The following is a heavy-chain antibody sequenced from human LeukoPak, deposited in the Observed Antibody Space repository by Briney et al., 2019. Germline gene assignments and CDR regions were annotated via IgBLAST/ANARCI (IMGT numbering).Heavy chain of an antibody. Sequence: SVKVSCKASGGTFSTYAISWVRQAPGQGLEWMGRIIPIFGIANYAQKFQGRVTITADKSTSTAYMELSSLRSEDTAVYYCASYDSSGYPPGRGMDVWGQGTTVTVSS. CDR2: IIPIFGIA. D-gene: IGHD3-22*01. CDR3: ASYDSSGYPPGRGMDV. V-gene: IGHV1-69*04. CDR1: GGTFSTYA. J-gene: IGHJ6*02.